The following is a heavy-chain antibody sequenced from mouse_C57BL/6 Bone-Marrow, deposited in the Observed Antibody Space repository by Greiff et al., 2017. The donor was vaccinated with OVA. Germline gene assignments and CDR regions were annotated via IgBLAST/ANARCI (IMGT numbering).Heavy chain of an antibody. CDR3: ARREGLGFAC. CDR2: IYPSDSET. J-gene: IGHJ3*01. V-gene: IGHV1-61*01. Sequence: QVQLQQPGAELVRPGSSVKLSCKASGYTFTSYWMDWVKQRPGQGLEWIGNIYPSDSETHYNQKFKDKATLTVDKSSSTAYMQLSSLTSEDSAVYYCARREGLGFACWGPGTMVTVST. CDR1: GYTFTSYW. D-gene: IGHD4-1*01.